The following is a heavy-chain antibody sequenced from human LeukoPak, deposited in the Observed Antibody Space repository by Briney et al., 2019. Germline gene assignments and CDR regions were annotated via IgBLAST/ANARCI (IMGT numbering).Heavy chain of an antibody. CDR2: IYYSGST. CDR1: GGSISSYY. CDR3: ARSGGVRGARPFYYYGMDV. V-gene: IGHV4-59*08. J-gene: IGHJ6*02. Sequence: SETLSLTCTVSGGSISSYYWSWIRQPPGKGLEWIGYIYYSGSTNYNPSLKSRVTISVDTSKNQFSLKLSSVTAADTAVYYCARSGGVRGARPFYYYGMDVWGQGTTVTVSS. D-gene: IGHD3-10*01.